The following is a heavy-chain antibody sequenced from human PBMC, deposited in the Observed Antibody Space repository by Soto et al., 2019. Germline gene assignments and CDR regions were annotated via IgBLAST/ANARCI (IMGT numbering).Heavy chain of an antibody. D-gene: IGHD3-9*01. CDR3: ARLEGLATISYYFDC. Sequence: QLQESGPGLVKPSETLSLTCSVSGDSINSDNYYWGWIRQPPGKGLEWIGSIHYRGNTYYNPSLKTRVTISLDESKSHFSLKLNSGTAADSAVYFCARLEGLATISYYFDCWGEGTLVTVSS. J-gene: IGHJ4*02. CDR2: IHYRGNT. V-gene: IGHV4-39*02. CDR1: GDSINSDNYY.